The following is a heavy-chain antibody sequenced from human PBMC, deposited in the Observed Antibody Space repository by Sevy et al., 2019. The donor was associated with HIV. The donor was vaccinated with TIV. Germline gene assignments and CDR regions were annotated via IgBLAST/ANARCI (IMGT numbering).Heavy chain of an antibody. D-gene: IGHD6-19*01. CDR2: ISYDGSNK. CDR3: AKDSSIALAGIHIDY. CDR1: GFTFSSYG. Sequence: GGSLRLSCAASGFTFSSYGMHWVRQAPGKGLEWVAVISYDGSNKYYGDSVKVRFTISRDKSKNKLYQQMNSLRAEDTAVYYCAKDSSIALAGIHIDYWGQGTLVTVSS. V-gene: IGHV3-30*18. J-gene: IGHJ4*02.